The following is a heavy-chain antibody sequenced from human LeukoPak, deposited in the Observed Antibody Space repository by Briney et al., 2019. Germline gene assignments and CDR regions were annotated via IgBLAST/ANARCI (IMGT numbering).Heavy chain of an antibody. J-gene: IGHJ5*02. Sequence: ASVKVSCKASGYTFTSYDINWVRQATGQGLEWMGWMNPNSGNTGYAQKFQGRVTMTRNTSISTAYMELSSLRSEDTAVYYCARGYYYGSGSYYNHNWFDPWGQGTLVTVSS. D-gene: IGHD3-10*01. CDR2: MNPNSGNT. CDR3: ARGYYYGSGSYYNHNWFDP. V-gene: IGHV1-8*01. CDR1: GYTFTSYD.